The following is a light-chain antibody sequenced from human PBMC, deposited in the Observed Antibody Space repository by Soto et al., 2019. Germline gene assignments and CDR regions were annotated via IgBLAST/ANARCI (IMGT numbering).Light chain of an antibody. J-gene: IGLJ1*01. V-gene: IGLV1-47*01. CDR1: RSNLGRNY. CDR3: ASWDDSLSGYV. CDR2: RNY. Sequence: QCSLTQPPSASGTPGQRFTIACSGSRSNLGRNYVDWYQQLPGTAPKVLMSRNYHRPSGVPDRFSGSKYGTSASLAISEFRPDDEGDYCCASWDDSLSGYVFGTGTKVTVL.